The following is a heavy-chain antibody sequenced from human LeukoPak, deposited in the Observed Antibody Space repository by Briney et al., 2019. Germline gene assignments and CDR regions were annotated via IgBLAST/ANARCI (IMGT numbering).Heavy chain of an antibody. CDR2: TYNGDST. CDR3: ARDLLRFLEWLGNDAFDI. CDR1: GFNVVSKS. D-gene: IGHD3-3*01. Sequence: GRSLRLSCAASGFNVVSKSMGWVRQAPGKGLEWVSITYNGDSTYSADSVKGRFTISRANAKNSLYLQMNSLRAEDTAVYYCARDLLRFLEWLGNDAFDIWGQGTMVTVSS. J-gene: IGHJ3*02. V-gene: IGHV3-66*01.